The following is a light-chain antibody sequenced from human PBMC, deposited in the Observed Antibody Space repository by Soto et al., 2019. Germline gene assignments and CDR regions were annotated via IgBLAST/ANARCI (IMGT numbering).Light chain of an antibody. V-gene: IGLV2-14*01. J-gene: IGLJ1*01. CDR3: SSYTTSTSLYV. CDR1: SSDVGGYNS. CDR2: EVS. Sequence: QLVLTQPASVSGSPGQSITISCTGTSSDVGGYNSVSWYQHHPGKAPKLMIYEVSNRPSGVSNRFSGSKSGNTASLTISGLQAEDEADYYCSSYTTSTSLYVFGTGTKLTVL.